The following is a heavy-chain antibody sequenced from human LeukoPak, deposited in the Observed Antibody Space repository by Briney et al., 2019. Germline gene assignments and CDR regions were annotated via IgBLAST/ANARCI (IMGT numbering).Heavy chain of an antibody. CDR3: AKDLRVPAAIGYFQH. Sequence: AGGSLRLSCAASGFTFDGYGMHWVRQAPGKGLEWVAFIRYDGSNKYYADSVKGRFTISRDNSKNTLYLQMNSLRAEDTAVYYCAKDLRVPAAIGYFQHWGQGTLVTVSS. J-gene: IGHJ1*01. V-gene: IGHV3-30*02. D-gene: IGHD2-2*01. CDR1: GFTFDGYG. CDR2: IRYDGSNK.